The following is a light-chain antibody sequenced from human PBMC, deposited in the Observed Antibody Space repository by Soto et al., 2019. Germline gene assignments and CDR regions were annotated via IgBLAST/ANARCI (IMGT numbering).Light chain of an antibody. V-gene: IGKV1-5*01. CDR3: QQYNSYRYT. J-gene: IGKJ2*01. CDR2: DAS. CDR1: QSISSW. Sequence: DIQMTQSPSTLSASVGERVTITCRASQSISSWLAWYQQKPGKAPKLLIYDASSLESGVPSRFSGSRSWTEFTLTISSLQPDDFATYYCQQYNSYRYTFGQGTKLEIK.